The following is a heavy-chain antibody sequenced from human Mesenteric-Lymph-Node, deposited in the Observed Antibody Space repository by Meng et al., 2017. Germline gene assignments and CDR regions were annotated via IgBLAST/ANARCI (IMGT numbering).Heavy chain of an antibody. J-gene: IGHJ4*02. CDR2: ISSSGSTI. CDR3: ATSLRYFDRWDY. CDR1: GFTFSNYW. Sequence: GGSLRLSCAASGFTFSNYWMNWVRQAPGKGLEWVSYISSSGSTIYYADSVKGRFTISRDNAKNSLYLQMNSLRAEDTAVYYCATSLRYFDRWDYWGQGTLVTVSS. D-gene: IGHD3-9*01. V-gene: IGHV3-48*03.